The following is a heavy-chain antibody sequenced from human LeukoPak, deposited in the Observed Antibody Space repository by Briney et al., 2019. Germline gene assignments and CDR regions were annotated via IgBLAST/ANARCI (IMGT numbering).Heavy chain of an antibody. CDR1: GFTVSSNY. Sequence: GGSLRLSCAASGFTVSSNYMSWVRQAPGKGLEWVSYISSSGSTIYYADSVEGRFTISRDNAKNSLYLQMNSLRAEDTAVYFCVRAIGSNTLWGQGTLVTVSS. D-gene: IGHD4-23*01. CDR2: ISSSGSTI. V-gene: IGHV3-11*04. J-gene: IGHJ4*02. CDR3: VRAIGSNTL.